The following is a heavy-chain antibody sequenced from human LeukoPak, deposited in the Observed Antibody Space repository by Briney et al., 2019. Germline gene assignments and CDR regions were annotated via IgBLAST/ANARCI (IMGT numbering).Heavy chain of an antibody. Sequence: GGSLRLSCAASGFTFSSYAMHWVRQAPGKGLEWVAVISYDGSNKYYADSVKGRFTISRDNSKNTLYLQMNSLRAEDTAVYYCARFSRNYVAFDIRGQGTMVTVSS. J-gene: IGHJ3*02. CDR2: ISYDGSNK. V-gene: IGHV3-30-3*01. D-gene: IGHD1-7*01. CDR3: ARFSRNYVAFDI. CDR1: GFTFSSYA.